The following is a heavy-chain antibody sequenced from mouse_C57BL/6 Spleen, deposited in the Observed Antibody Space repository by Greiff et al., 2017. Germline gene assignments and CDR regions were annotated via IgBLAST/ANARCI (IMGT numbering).Heavy chain of an antibody. CDR3: EALVSYGSSYDYALDY. CDR2: IDPEDGET. V-gene: IGHV14-2*01. D-gene: IGHD1-1*01. Sequence: VQLKESGAELVKPGASVKLSCKASGFNIKDYYMHWVKQRTEQGLEWIGRIDPEDGETKYAPKFQGKATITADTSSNTAYMQLSSLTSEDTAVYYCEALVSYGSSYDYALDYWGQGTSVTVSS. CDR1: GFNIKDYY. J-gene: IGHJ4*01.